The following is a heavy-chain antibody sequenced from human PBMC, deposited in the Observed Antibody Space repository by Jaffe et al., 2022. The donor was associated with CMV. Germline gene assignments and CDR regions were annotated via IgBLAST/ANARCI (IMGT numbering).Heavy chain of an antibody. J-gene: IGHJ3*02. D-gene: IGHD2-21*02. CDR1: GFTFSSYA. CDR2: ISGSGGST. Sequence: EVQLLESGGGLVQPGGSLRLSCAASGFTFSSYAMSWVRQAPGKGLEWVSAISGSGGSTYYADSVKGRFTISRDNSKNTLYLQMNSLRAEDTAVYYCARRAISQHIVVVTAQTPSSDAFDIWGQGTMVTVSS. CDR3: ARRAISQHIVVVTAQTPSSDAFDI. V-gene: IGHV3-23*01.